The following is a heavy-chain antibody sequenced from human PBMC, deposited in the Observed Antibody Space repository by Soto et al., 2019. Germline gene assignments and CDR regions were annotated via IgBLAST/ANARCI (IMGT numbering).Heavy chain of an antibody. V-gene: IGHV4-30-4*01. CDR1: GGSISSGDYY. J-gene: IGHJ6*02. CDR2: IYYSGST. CDR3: AREGSSSSETSLGYYYGMDV. Sequence: SETLSLTSTVSGGSISSGDYYWSWIRQPPGKGLEWIGYIYYSGSTYYNPSLKSRVTISVDTSKNQFSLKLSSVTAADTAVYYCAREGSSSSETSLGYYYGMDVWGQGTTVT. D-gene: IGHD6-13*01.